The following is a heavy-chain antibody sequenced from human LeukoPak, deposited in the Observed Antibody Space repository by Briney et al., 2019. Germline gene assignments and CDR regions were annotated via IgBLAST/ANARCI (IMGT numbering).Heavy chain of an antibody. Sequence: PGGSLRLSCAASGFTVSGSAMHWVRQASGKGLEWLGRVRSKGYNYATAYGASVKDRFIISRDDSKSTAYLQMSSLKSEDTAVCYCATLGETSGWYPDHWGQGALVTVSS. J-gene: IGHJ4*02. D-gene: IGHD6-19*01. CDR2: VRSKGYNYAT. CDR3: ATLGETSGWYPDH. V-gene: IGHV3-73*01. CDR1: GFTVSGSA.